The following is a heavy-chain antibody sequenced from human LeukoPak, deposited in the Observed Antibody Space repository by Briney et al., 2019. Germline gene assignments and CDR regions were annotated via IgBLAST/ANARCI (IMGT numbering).Heavy chain of an antibody. D-gene: IGHD3-22*01. Sequence: GGSLRLSCAASGFTFSNYWMIWVRQAPGKGLEWVGNIKQDGSEKRYADSVRGRFSISRDNAQTSLYLQMNSLRAEDTAVYYCARHDPVISMIVGERAFDIWGQGTMVTVSS. J-gene: IGHJ3*02. V-gene: IGHV3-7*05. CDR3: ARHDPVISMIVGERAFDI. CDR2: IKQDGSEK. CDR1: GFTFSNYW.